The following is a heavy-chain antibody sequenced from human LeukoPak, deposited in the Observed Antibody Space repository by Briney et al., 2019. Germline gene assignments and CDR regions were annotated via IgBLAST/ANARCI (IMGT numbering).Heavy chain of an antibody. CDR2: ISGSGGST. CDR1: GFTFSDYG. CDR3: AKDGGEYYDILTGYYPRLYYMDV. J-gene: IGHJ6*03. D-gene: IGHD3-9*01. V-gene: IGHV3-23*01. Sequence: PGGSLRLSCAASGFTFSDYGMVWVRVRQAPGKGLEWVSAISGSGGSTYYADSVKGRFTISRDNSKNTLYLQMNSLRAEDTAVYYCAKDGGEYYDILTGYYPRLYYMDVWGKGTTVTTSS.